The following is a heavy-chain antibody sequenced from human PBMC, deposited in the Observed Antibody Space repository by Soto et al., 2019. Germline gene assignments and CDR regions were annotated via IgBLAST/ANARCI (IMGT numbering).Heavy chain of an antibody. V-gene: IGHV1-8*01. J-gene: IGHJ4*02. Sequence: ASVKVSCKASGYSFTSYDINWVRQATGQGLEGMGWMNPNSGNTGYAQKFQGRVTMTRNTSISKAYMELSSLRSEDTAVYYCARGIYGDYSPDGYYFDYWGQGTLVTVSS. CDR1: GYSFTSYD. D-gene: IGHD4-17*01. CDR3: ARGIYGDYSPDGYYFDY. CDR2: MNPNSGNT.